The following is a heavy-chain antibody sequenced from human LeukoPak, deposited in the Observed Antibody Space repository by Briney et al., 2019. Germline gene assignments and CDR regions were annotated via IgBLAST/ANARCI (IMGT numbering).Heavy chain of an antibody. Sequence: GGSLRLSCAASGFTFSSYGMHWVRQAPGKGLEWVAVIWYDGSNKYCADSVKGRFTISRDNSKNTLYLQMNSLRAEDTAVYYCVRTTEGIYYFDYWGQGTLVTVSS. CDR1: GFTFSSYG. CDR2: IWYDGSNK. D-gene: IGHD1-1*01. CDR3: VRTTEGIYYFDY. V-gene: IGHV3-33*01. J-gene: IGHJ4*02.